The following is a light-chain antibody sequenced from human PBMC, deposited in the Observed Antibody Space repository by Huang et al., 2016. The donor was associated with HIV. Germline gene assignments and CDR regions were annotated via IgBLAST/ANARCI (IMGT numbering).Light chain of an antibody. Sequence: IIMTQSPATLSLSPGEGASLSCRANQSVATNLAWYLHRPGQSPRILIFGASTRASGRPGRCRGSGSGTQFTLTVSGLQSEDFAVYYCQQYHNWPYTFGQGTKLEI. CDR1: QSVATN. V-gene: IGKV3-15*01. CDR2: GAS. J-gene: IGKJ2*01. CDR3: QQYHNWPYT.